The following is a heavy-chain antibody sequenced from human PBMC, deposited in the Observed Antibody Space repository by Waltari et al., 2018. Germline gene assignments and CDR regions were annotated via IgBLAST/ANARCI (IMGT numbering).Heavy chain of an antibody. J-gene: IGHJ3*02. CDR3: AKLLLGSSWYPADAFDI. V-gene: IGHV3-30*02. D-gene: IGHD6-13*01. Sequence: GLEWVAFLRYDGSNKYYADSVKGRFTISRDNSKNTLYLQMNSLRAEDTAVYYCAKLLLGSSWYPADAFDIWGQGTMVTVSS. CDR2: LRYDGSNK.